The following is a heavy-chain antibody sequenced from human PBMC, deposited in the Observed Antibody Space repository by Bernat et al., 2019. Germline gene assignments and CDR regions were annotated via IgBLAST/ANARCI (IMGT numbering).Heavy chain of an antibody. CDR3: ARDYLGGGGPFDY. CDR1: GFAFSSYE. J-gene: IGHJ4*02. CDR2: IGSGGRDI. Sequence: EVQLVESGGDLVQPGGSLRLSCAGSGFAFSSYEMNWVRQAPGKGLEWVSYIGSGGRDIYYADSVKGRFTISRDNAKNSLYLQMNSLRDEDTAVYYCARDYLGGGGPFDYWGQGTLVTVSS. V-gene: IGHV3-48*03. D-gene: IGHD3-16*01.